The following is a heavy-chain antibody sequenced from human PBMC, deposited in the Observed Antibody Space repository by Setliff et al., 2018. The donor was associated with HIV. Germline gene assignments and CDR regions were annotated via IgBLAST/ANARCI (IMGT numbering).Heavy chain of an antibody. Sequence: PSETLSLTCTVSGGSVNNNNYWWGWLRQPPGKGLEWIGYIYYSGSTNYNPSLRSRVTISVDTSKNQFSLKLSSVTAADTAVYYCARGVPLRPPDYWGQGTLVTVSS. D-gene: IGHD2-15*01. CDR1: GGSVNNNNYW. J-gene: IGHJ4*02. CDR3: ARGVPLRPPDY. V-gene: IGHV4-61*01. CDR2: IYYSGST.